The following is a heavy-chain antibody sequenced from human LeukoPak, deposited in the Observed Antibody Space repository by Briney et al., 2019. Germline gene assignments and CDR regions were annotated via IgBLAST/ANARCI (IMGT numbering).Heavy chain of an antibody. J-gene: IGHJ2*01. D-gene: IGHD4-23*01. CDR3: ARVVRLPSYFDL. Sequence: SETLSLTRTVSGGSLSSYYWSWIRQPPGKGLEWIGYIYYSGSTDYNPSLKSRVTISVDTSKNQFSLKLSAVTAADTAVYYCARVVRLPSYFDLWGRGTLVTVSS. V-gene: IGHV4-59*08. CDR1: GGSLSSYY. CDR2: IYYSGST.